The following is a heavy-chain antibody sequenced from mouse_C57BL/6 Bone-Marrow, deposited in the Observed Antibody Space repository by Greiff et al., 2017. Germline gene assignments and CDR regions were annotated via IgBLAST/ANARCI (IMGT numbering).Heavy chain of an antibody. CDR2: IDPEDGET. J-gene: IGHJ2*01. CDR3: TRSLSYYGTNY. CDR1: GFTIKDYY. D-gene: IGHD1-1*01. Sequence: VQLKESGAELVKPGASVKLSCTASGFTIKDYYIHWVKQRTEQGLEWIGRIDPEDGETKYAPKFQDKATITADTSSNTAYLQLSSLTSEDTAVYYCTRSLSYYGTNYWGQGTTLTVSS. V-gene: IGHV14-2*01.